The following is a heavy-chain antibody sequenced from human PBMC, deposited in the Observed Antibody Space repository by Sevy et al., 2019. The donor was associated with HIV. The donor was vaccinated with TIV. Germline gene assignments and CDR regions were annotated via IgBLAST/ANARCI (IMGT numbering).Heavy chain of an antibody. CDR2: ISFDGSNK. CDR3: ARVLVYYENRGGLDY. J-gene: IGHJ4*02. D-gene: IGHD3-22*01. V-gene: IGHV3-30-3*01. CDR1: GFTFSNYA. Sequence: GGSLRLSCAASGFTFSNYAMHWVRQAPDKGLEWVAVISFDGSNKYYADSVKGRFTISRDNSKNTLDLQMNSLRAEDTAVYYCARVLVYYENRGGLDYWGQGTLVTVSS.